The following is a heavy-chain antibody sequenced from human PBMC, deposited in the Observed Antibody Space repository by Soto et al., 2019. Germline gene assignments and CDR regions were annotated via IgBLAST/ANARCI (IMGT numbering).Heavy chain of an antibody. Sequence: TLSLTCAVSGGSISSGGYSWSWIRQPPGKGLEWIGYIYHSGITYYNPSLKSRVTISLDTSKNQFSLKLSSVTAADTAVYYCARGSSIAGLYYGMDVWGQGTTVTVSS. J-gene: IGHJ6*02. CDR1: GGSISSGGYS. D-gene: IGHD6-6*01. CDR2: IYHSGIT. V-gene: IGHV4-30-2*05. CDR3: ARGSSIAGLYYGMDV.